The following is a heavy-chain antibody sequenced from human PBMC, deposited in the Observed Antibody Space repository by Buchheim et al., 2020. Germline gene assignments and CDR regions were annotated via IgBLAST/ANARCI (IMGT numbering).Heavy chain of an antibody. CDR2: IHPNSGGT. Sequence: QVQLVQSGAEVKKPGASVKVSCKASGYTFTGYYMHWVRQAPGQGLEWMGWIHPNSGGTKHAQKFQGRVTMTRDTSFRTAHMELSRLRSDDTAVYYCAKDRYYDFWSWKGRFDPWGQGTL. CDR3: AKDRYYDFWSWKGRFDP. D-gene: IGHD3-3*01. CDR1: GYTFTGYY. V-gene: IGHV1-2*02. J-gene: IGHJ5*02.